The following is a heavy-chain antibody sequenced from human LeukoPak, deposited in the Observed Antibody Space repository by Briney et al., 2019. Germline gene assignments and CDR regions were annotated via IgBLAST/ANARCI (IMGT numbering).Heavy chain of an antibody. Sequence: PSETLSLTCTVSGGSISSYYWSWIRQPAGKGLEWIGRIYTSGSTNYNPSLKSRVTMSVDTSKNQFSLMLSSVTAADTAVYYCAREWPWLIAPPYYFDYWGQGTLVTVSS. CDR2: IYTSGST. J-gene: IGHJ4*02. V-gene: IGHV4-4*07. D-gene: IGHD3-16*01. CDR1: GGSISSYY. CDR3: AREWPWLIAPPYYFDY.